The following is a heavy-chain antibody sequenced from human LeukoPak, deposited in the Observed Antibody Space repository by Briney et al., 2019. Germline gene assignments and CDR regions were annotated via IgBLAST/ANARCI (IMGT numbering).Heavy chain of an antibody. V-gene: IGHV4-34*01. CDR3: ARGQRGYSYGPAAFDI. CDR2: INHSGST. D-gene: IGHD5-18*01. J-gene: IGHJ3*02. Sequence: SETLSLTCAVYGGSFSGYYWSWIRQPPGEGLEWIGEINHSGSTNYNPSLKSRVTISVDTSKNRFSLKLSSVTAADTAVYYCARGQRGYSYGPAAFDIWGQGTMVTVSS. CDR1: GGSFSGYY.